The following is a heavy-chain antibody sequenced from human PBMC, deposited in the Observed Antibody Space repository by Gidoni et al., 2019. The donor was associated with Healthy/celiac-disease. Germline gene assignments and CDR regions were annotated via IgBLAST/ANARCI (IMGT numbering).Heavy chain of an antibody. CDR2: IYHSGST. CDR3: ARGQGAGAGRRPFQH. J-gene: IGHJ1*01. V-gene: IGHV4-4*02. Sequence: QVQLQESGPGLVKPSGTLSLTCAVSGGAISSSNWWSWVRQPPGKGLDWIGEIYHSGSTNYNPSLTSRFTISVDKSKNQFSLKLSSVTAADTAVYYCARGQGAGAGRRPFQHWGQGTLVTVSS. D-gene: IGHD1-26*01. CDR1: GGAISSSNW.